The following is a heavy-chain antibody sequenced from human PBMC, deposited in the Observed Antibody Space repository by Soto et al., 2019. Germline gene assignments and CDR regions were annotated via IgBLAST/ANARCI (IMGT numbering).Heavy chain of an antibody. Sequence: PSETLSLTCTVSGASISGSYWSWIRKSAGKGLEWIGRIYATGTTDYNPSLKSRVMMSVDTSKKQFSLKLRSVTAADTAVYYCVRDGTKTLRDWFDPWGQGISVTVS. CDR1: GASISGSY. V-gene: IGHV4-4*07. CDR2: IYATGTT. J-gene: IGHJ5*02. CDR3: VRDGTKTLRDWFDP. D-gene: IGHD1-1*01.